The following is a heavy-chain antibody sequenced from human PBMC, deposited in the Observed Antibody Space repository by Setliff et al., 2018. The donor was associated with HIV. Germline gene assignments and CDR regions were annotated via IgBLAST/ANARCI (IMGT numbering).Heavy chain of an antibody. V-gene: IGHV4-39*07. CDR1: GGTISSSSYY. CDR2: IYYRGST. D-gene: IGHD2-15*01. J-gene: IGHJ3*02. Sequence: SETLSLTCTVSGGTISSSSYYWGWIRQPPGKGLEWIWSIYYRGSTYYNPSLKSRVTISVDTSRNQFSLHLSSVTAADTAVYYCARFPLLHKNAFDIWGQGTMVTVSS. CDR3: ARFPLLHKNAFDI.